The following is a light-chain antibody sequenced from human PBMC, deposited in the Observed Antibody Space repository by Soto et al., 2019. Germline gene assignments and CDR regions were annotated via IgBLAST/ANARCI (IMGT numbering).Light chain of an antibody. Sequence: SYELTQPPSVSVSPGQTASITCSGDKLGNKYVYWYQQNAGQSPVLVIYQDSKRPSGIPERFSGSNSENTATLTLSGTQAMDEADYYCQSWDSSTVVFGGGTKLTVL. J-gene: IGLJ3*02. CDR2: QDS. V-gene: IGLV3-1*01. CDR3: QSWDSSTVV. CDR1: KLGNKY.